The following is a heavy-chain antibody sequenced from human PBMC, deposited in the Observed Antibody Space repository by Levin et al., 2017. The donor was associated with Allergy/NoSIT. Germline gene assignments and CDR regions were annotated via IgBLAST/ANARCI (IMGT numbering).Heavy chain of an antibody. CDR1: GGSISSYY. V-gene: IGHV4-34*01. D-gene: IGHD3-10*01. Sequence: GSLRLSCTVSGGSISSYYWSWIRQPPGKGLEWIGEINHSGSTNYNPSLKSRVTISVDTSKNQFSLKLSSVTAADTAVYYCARAGPRRRFGELFPPYYYYMDVWGKGTTVTVSS. CDR2: INHSGST. J-gene: IGHJ6*03. CDR3: ARAGPRRRFGELFPPYYYYMDV.